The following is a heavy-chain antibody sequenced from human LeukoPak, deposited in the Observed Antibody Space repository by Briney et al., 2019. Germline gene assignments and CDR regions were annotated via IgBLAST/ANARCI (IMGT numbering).Heavy chain of an antibody. Sequence: PSEILSLTCAVSGYSISNGYQWAWIRQPPGKTLEWIGSIYHSGSAHYNPSLKSRVTISVDTSNNHFSLRLSSVTAADTAVYYCARDPRWLTPDCTSTSCYENYFDPWGQGTLVTVSS. CDR2: IYHSGSA. CDR3: ARDPRWLTPDCTSTSCYENYFDP. V-gene: IGHV4-38-2*02. D-gene: IGHD2-2*01. CDR1: GYSISNGYQ. J-gene: IGHJ5*02.